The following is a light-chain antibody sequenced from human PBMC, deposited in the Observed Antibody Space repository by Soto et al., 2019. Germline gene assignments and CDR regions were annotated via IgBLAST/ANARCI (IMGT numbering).Light chain of an antibody. CDR1: RSDVGAYNY. CDR3: CSYAGSYTFDV. Sequence: QSALTQPASVSGSPGQSIAISCTGTRSDVGAYNYVSWYQQHPGKAPKLMISEVTNRPSGVPDRFSGSKSGNTASLTISGLQAEDEADYYCCSYAGSYTFDVFGTGTKLTVL. J-gene: IGLJ1*01. V-gene: IGLV2-11*01. CDR2: EVT.